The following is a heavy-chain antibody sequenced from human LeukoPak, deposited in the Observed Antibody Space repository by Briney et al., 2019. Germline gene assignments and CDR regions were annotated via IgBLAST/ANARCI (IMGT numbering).Heavy chain of an antibody. D-gene: IGHD3-10*01. J-gene: IGHJ6*03. CDR2: INPNSGGT. V-gene: IGHV1-2*02. CDR3: ARVKDRISMVRGVLSPQNYYYYYMDV. CDR1: GYTFTGYY. Sequence: ASVKVSCKASGYTFTGYYIHWVRQAPGQGLEWMGWINPNSGGTNYAQKFQGRVTMTRDTSISTAYMELSRLRSDDTAVYYCARVKDRISMVRGVLSPQNYYYYYMDVWGKGTTVTVSS.